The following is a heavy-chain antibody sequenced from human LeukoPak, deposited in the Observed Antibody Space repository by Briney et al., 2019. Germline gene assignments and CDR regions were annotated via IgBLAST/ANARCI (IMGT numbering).Heavy chain of an antibody. Sequence: GGSLRLSCAASGFTFSGYAMHWVRQAPGKGLEWVAVISYDGSNKYYADSVKGRFTISRDNSKNTLYLQMNSLRAEDTAVYYCARGSPSNYYYYGMDVWGQGTTVTVSS. V-gene: IGHV3-30-3*01. J-gene: IGHJ6*02. CDR1: GFTFSGYA. CDR3: ARGSPSNYYYYGMDV. D-gene: IGHD4-11*01. CDR2: ISYDGSNK.